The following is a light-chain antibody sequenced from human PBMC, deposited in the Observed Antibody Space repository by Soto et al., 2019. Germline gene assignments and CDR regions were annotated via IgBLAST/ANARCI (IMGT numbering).Light chain of an antibody. CDR1: QDIDKF. Sequence: DIQMTQSPSSLSASVGDRVTITCQASQDIDKFLNWYQQKPGKPPKLLIDDASNLATGVPSRFSGRGSGTDFTFTISSLQPEDVATYYCQQYDDLPITFGQGTRLPIK. J-gene: IGKJ5*01. CDR3: QQYDDLPIT. V-gene: IGKV1-33*01. CDR2: DAS.